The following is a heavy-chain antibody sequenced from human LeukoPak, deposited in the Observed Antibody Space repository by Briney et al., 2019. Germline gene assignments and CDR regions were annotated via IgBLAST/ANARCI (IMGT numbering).Heavy chain of an antibody. V-gene: IGHV4-31*03. J-gene: IGHJ3*02. Sequence: SQTLSLTCTVSGGSISSGTFSWTWIRQHPGKDLEWIGYIYSSGSNFYNPSLKGRVTISVDTSKNQFSLKLSSVTAADTAVYYCARDRVVGLGIDNAFDIWGHGTMVTVSS. CDR1: GGSISSGTFS. CDR3: ARDRVVGLGIDNAFDI. D-gene: IGHD2-15*01. CDR2: IYSSGSN.